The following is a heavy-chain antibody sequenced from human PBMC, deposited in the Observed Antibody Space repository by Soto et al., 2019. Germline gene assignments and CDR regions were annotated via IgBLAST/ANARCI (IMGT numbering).Heavy chain of an antibody. D-gene: IGHD1-7*01. CDR2: IMPVFRRP. Sequence: QVQLVQSGAEVKKPGSSVKVSCKASGGTFRTSAISWVRQAPGQGLEWVGGIMPVFRRPKYAQNFQDRVTIAADESTSTADMELNSLKAADTAVYYCARDKDRLQSGWNYYVMLDVWGQGTAVTVSS. CDR3: ARDKDRLQSGWNYYVMLDV. J-gene: IGHJ6*02. V-gene: IGHV1-69*12. CDR1: GGTFRTSA.